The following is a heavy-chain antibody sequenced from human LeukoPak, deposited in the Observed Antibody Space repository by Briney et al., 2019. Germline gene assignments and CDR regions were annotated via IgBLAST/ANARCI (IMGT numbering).Heavy chain of an antibody. D-gene: IGHD3-22*01. CDR3: ARLRFYDSTGYSPGHYMDV. V-gene: IGHV4-4*07. Sequence: SETLSLTCTVSGGPIYSYYWSWIRQTAGKGLEWIGRLYPGVSPNYNPSLKSRVTMSVDTSKKQFALKLDTVTAADTAVYYCARLRFYDSTGYSPGHYMDVWGKGTTVTVSS. CDR1: GGPIYSYY. CDR2: LYPGVSP. J-gene: IGHJ6*03.